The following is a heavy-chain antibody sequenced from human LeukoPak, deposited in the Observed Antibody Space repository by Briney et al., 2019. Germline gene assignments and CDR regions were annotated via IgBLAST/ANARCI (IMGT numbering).Heavy chain of an antibody. J-gene: IGHJ4*02. D-gene: IGHD1-26*01. CDR2: IYYSGSS. V-gene: IGHV4-39*07. CDR1: GDSISSSSYY. CDR3: ARRRVGSYYFDY. Sequence: SETLSLTCTVSGDSISSSSYYWGWIRQPPGKGLEWIGSIYYSGSSYYNPSLQSRVTISVDTSKNQFSLKLSSVTAADTAVYYCARRRVGSYYFDYWGQGTLVTVSS.